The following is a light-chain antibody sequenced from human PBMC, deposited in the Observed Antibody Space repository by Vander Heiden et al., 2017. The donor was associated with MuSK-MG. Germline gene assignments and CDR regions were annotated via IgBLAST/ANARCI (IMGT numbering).Light chain of an antibody. J-gene: IGKJ1*01. CDR1: QSVLYTSNHKNY. V-gene: IGKV4-1*01. Sequence: DIVLTQSPDSLAVSLGERATINCKSSQSVLYTSNHKNYLTWYQQKPGQPPKLLIYWASTRESGVPDRFSGSGSGTDFTLTISSLQTEDAAVYYCQQYYSTPWTFGQWTKVEI. CDR3: QQYYSTPWT. CDR2: WAS.